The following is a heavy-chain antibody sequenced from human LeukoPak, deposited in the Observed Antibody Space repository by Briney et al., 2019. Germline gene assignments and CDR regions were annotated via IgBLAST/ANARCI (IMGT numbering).Heavy chain of an antibody. CDR2: IVGSSST. CDR3: ARIGAGSSRDY. CDR1: GFTFSNFA. Sequence: PVGSLRLSCAASGFTFSNFAMTSVRQAPGKGLEWVSSIVGSSSTYYADSLKGRFTISRDNAKNSLCLRMNSLRAEDTAVYYCARIGAGSSRDYWGQGTLVTVSS. D-gene: IGHD6-13*01. V-gene: IGHV3-21*01. J-gene: IGHJ4*02.